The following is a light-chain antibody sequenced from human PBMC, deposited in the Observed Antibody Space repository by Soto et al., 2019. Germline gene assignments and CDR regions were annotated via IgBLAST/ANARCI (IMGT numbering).Light chain of an antibody. CDR2: DAS. J-gene: IGKJ2*01. CDR3: QRYGDSPPYI. Sequence: EIVLTQSPGTLSLSPGERVTLSCRASQSVDNNYLAWYQQKPGQAPRLLMYDASSRVTGIPDRFSGSGSGTDFTLTISRLEPEDFGVYYCQRYGDSPPYIFGQGTKLEIK. V-gene: IGKV3-20*01. CDR1: QSVDNNY.